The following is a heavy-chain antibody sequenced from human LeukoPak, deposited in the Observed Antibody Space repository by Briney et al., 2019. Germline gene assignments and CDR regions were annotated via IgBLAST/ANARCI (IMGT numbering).Heavy chain of an antibody. V-gene: IGHV3-53*01. J-gene: IGHJ1*01. CDR1: GFTVSSNY. D-gene: IGHD3-22*01. CDR3: ARGDSSAYSYSTRAEYFHH. Sequence: GGSLRLSCAASGFTVSSNYMTWVRQAPGKGLEWVSVIYSGGNTYYADSEKGRFTISRDSSKNTLYLQMNSLRAEDTAVYYCARGDSSAYSYSTRAEYFHHWGQGTLVTVSS. CDR2: IYSGGNT.